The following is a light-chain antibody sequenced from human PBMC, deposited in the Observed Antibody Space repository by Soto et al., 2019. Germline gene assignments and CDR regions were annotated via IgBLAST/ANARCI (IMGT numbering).Light chain of an antibody. CDR1: QSVSSNY. V-gene: IGKV3-20*01. Sequence: EIVLTQSPGTLSLSPGERATLSCRASQSVSSNYLAWYQQKPGQAPRLLIYGASSRATGIPDRFSGSGSGTEFTLTISSLEPEDFAVYYCPQYGSSPLFAFGPGTEVELK. J-gene: IGKJ3*01. CDR3: PQYGSSPLFA. CDR2: GAS.